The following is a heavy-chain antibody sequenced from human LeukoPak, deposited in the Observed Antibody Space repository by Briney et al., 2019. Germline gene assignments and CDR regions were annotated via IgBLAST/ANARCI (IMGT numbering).Heavy chain of an antibody. CDR2: IYYSGST. CDR1: GGSISSGYYY. D-gene: IGHD1-26*01. CDR3: ARGYSGSYPSFDY. J-gene: IGHJ4*02. Sequence: SQTLSLTCTVSGGSISSGYYYWSWIRQPAGKGLEWIGYIYYSGSTNYNPSLKSRVTISVDTSKNQFSLKLSSVTAADTAVYYCARGYSGSYPSFDYWGQGTLVTVSS. V-gene: IGHV4-61*10.